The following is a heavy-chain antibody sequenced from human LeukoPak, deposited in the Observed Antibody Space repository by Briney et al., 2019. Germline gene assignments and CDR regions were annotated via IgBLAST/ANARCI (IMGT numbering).Heavy chain of an antibody. CDR1: SGSINNHY. CDR2: IYDGWNT. CDR3: ARDQIGYGLDY. V-gene: IGHV4-59*11. Sequence: SETLSLTCIVSSGSINNHYWSWIRQPPGKGLEWIGYIYDGWNTNYNPSLKSRVTISIDTSKNQFSPNLTSVTAADTAVYYCARDQIGYGLDYWGQGTLVTVSS. J-gene: IGHJ4*02. D-gene: IGHD5-18*01.